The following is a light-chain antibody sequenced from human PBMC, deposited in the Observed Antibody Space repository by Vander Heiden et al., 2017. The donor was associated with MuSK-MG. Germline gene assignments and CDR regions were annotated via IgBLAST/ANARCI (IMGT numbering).Light chain of an antibody. Sequence: DLQMTQSPSTLSASIGDRVTITCRASQSLRSFLAWYQQRPGKAPQLLIYKASNLTSGVPSRFSGSGSGTEFTLTISSLQPDDFATYYCQAQHSPSRTFGQGTKVEVK. V-gene: IGKV1-5*03. CDR1: QSLRSF. CDR2: KAS. J-gene: IGKJ1*01. CDR3: QAQHSPSRT.